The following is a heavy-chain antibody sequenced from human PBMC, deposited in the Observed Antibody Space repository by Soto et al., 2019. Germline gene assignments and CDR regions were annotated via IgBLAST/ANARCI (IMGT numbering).Heavy chain of an antibody. D-gene: IGHD4-17*01. CDR2: ISRSGAST. CDR3: GKDPNGDFIGAFEM. J-gene: IGHJ3*02. Sequence: GGSLTLSCVTSGFTFINYAMSWVRQAPGEGLEWVSGISRSGASTSYADTVQGRFTIARDESKNTLSLQRDTLSAADTAVYYCGKDPNGDFIGAFEMWGPGTMVTVSS. V-gene: IGHV3-23*01. CDR1: GFTFINYA.